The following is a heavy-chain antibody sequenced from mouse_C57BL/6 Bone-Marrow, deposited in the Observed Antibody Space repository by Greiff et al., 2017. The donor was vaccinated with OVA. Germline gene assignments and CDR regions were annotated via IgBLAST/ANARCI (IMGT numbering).Heavy chain of an antibody. CDR1: GYTFTDYN. V-gene: IGHV1-22*01. Sequence: EVQRVESGPELVKPGASVKMFCKASGYTFTDYNMHWVKQSHGKSLEWIGYINPNNGGTSYNQKFKGKATLTVNKSSSTAYMELRSLTSEDSAVYYCASTVVAPYWYFDVWGTGTTVTVSS. J-gene: IGHJ1*03. D-gene: IGHD1-1*01. CDR3: ASTVVAPYWYFDV. CDR2: INPNNGGT.